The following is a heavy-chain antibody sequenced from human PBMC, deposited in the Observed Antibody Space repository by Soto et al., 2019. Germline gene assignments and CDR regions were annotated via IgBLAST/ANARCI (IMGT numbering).Heavy chain of an antibody. J-gene: IGHJ3*02. Sequence: GGSLRLSCSASGFIFSTYAMNWVRKAPGKGLEYVSAISGSGGSTYYAESVRGRFTISRDNSINTLYLQMSSLRTEDTAVYYCAHPRGYGVFDAVDIWGQGTMVTVSS. D-gene: IGHD4-17*01. CDR2: ISGSGGST. CDR3: AHPRGYGVFDAVDI. CDR1: GFIFSTYA. V-gene: IGHV3-23*01.